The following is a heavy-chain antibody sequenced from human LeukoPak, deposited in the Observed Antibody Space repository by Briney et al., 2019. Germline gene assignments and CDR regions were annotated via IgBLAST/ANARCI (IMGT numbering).Heavy chain of an antibody. D-gene: IGHD3-22*01. V-gene: IGHV3-53*01. CDR3: AREYYYDSSGYYRVDAFDI. CDR1: GFTVSSNY. J-gene: IGHJ3*02. Sequence: GGSLRLSCAASGFTVSSNYMSWVRQAPGKGLEWVSVIYSGGSTYYADSVKGRFTISRDNSKNTLYLQTNSLRAEDTAVYYCAREYYYDSSGYYRVDAFDIWGQGTMVTVSS. CDR2: IYSGGST.